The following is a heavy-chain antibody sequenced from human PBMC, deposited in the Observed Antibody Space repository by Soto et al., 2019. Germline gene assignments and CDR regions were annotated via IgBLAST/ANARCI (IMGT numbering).Heavy chain of an antibody. D-gene: IGHD2-15*01. CDR1: GDSFSGYF. V-gene: IGHV4-34*01. Sequence: PSETLSLTCAVHGDSFSGYFWTWIRQPPGKGLEWIAEITEGGTTNYSPSLKSRVSIAVDSSKRQFSLTLSPVTAADTATHSWARGEDAMLHRSFDCWRKGSLVTVSS. CDR3: ARGEDAMLHRSFDC. CDR2: ITEGGTT. J-gene: IGHJ5*01.